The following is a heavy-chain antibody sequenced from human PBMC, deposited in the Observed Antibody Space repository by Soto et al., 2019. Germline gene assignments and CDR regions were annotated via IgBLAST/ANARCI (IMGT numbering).Heavy chain of an antibody. D-gene: IGHD3-22*01. J-gene: IGHJ4*02. CDR2: ISYDGSNE. V-gene: IGHV3-30*18. CDR3: AQGSWQPYDSSGSKDYFDY. CDR1: GFIFSNYG. Sequence: QVQLVESGGGVVQPGTSLRLSCAASGFIFSNYGMHWVRQAPGKGLEWVAVISYDGSNEYCADSVKGRFTISRDNSRNTLYLQMNCLSHEDTAVYYCAQGSWQPYDSSGSKDYFDYCGQGTLV.